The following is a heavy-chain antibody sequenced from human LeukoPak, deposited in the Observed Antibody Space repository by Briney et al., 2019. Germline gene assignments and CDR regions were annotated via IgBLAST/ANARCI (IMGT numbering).Heavy chain of an antibody. CDR3: ARDRGQLGSSYWFDP. J-gene: IGHJ5*02. V-gene: IGHV4-4*02. D-gene: IGHD2-2*01. Sequence: SETLSLTCAVSGGSISSSNWWNWVRQPPGKGLEWIGEIYHSGSTNYNPSLKSQITISVDKSKNQFSLKLTSVTAADTAVYYCARDRGQLGSSYWFDPWGQGTLVTVSS. CDR2: IYHSGST. CDR1: GGSISSSNW.